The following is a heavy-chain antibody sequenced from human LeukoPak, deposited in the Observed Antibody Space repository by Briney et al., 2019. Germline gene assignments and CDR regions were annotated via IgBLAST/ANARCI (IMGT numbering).Heavy chain of an antibody. V-gene: IGHV3-30*02. CDR1: GFTFSSYG. Sequence: PGGSLRLSCAASGFTFSSYGMHWVRQAPGKGLEWVAFIRYDGSNKYYADSVKGRFTISTDNSKNTLYLQMNSLRAEDTAVYYCAKDMRPIVVVPAAMRPDYWGQGTLVTVSS. CDR2: IRYDGSNK. J-gene: IGHJ4*02. CDR3: AKDMRPIVVVPAAMRPDY. D-gene: IGHD2-2*01.